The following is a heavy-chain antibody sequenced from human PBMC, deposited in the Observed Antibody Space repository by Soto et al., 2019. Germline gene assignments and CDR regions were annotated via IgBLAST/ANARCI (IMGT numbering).Heavy chain of an antibody. J-gene: IGHJ4*01. CDR3: TSVSYITSILVRFDY. CDR1: GFTFSNAW. CDR2: VKSKNDGGTT. V-gene: IGHV3-15*07. Sequence: GGSLRLSCAASGFTFSNAWINWVRQAPGKGLEWVGSVKSKNDGGTTDLAAPVKGRFAISRDDSKNMVYLEMNSLQTEDTAIYYCTSVSYITSILVRFDYWSHRTLVTVSS. D-gene: IGHD3-22*01.